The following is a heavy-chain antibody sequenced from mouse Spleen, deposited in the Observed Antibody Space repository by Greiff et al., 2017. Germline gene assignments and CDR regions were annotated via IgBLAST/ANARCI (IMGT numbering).Heavy chain of an antibody. CDR2: IWSDGST. V-gene: IGHV2-6-1*01. D-gene: IGHD4-1*01. CDR3: ARQNWGHWYFDV. J-gene: IGHJ1*01. Sequence: VQLQQSGPGLVAPSQSLSITCTISGFSLTSYGVHWVRQPPGKGLEWLVVIWSDGSTTYNSALKSRLSISKDNSKSQVFLKMNSLQTDDTAMYYCARQNWGHWYFDVWGAGTTVTVSS. CDR1: GFSLTSYG.